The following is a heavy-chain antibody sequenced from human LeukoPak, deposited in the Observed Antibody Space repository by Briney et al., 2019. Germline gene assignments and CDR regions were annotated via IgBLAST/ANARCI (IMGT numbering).Heavy chain of an antibody. Sequence: GGSLRLSCAASGFTFSSYWMHWVRQAPGKGLVWVERINSDGSSTSYADYVKGRFTISRDNAKNTLYLQMNSLRAEDTAVYYCASASYCKGGSCYSVHWGQGTLVTVSS. D-gene: IGHD2-15*01. CDR1: GFTFSSYW. V-gene: IGHV3-74*01. CDR3: ASASYCKGGSCYSVH. CDR2: INSDGSST. J-gene: IGHJ4*02.